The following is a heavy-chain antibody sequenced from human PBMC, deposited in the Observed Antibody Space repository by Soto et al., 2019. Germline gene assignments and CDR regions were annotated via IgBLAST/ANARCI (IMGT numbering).Heavy chain of an antibody. CDR3: EHVAFGDFVGSFGY. Sequence: QITLKESGPTLVKPTQTLTLTCTFSGFSLSTSGVGVAWIRQPPGKALEWLAIFYWDDGKRYNPSLQNRLTITKDTSKNQVLLTMTNMDPVDTATYFCEHVAFGDFVGSFGYWGQGTLVSVSS. D-gene: IGHD1-26*01. CDR1: GFSLSTSGVG. V-gene: IGHV2-5*02. J-gene: IGHJ4*02. CDR2: FYWDDGK.